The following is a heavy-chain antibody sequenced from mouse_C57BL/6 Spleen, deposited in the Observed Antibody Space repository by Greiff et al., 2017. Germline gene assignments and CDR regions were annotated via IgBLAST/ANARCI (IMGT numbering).Heavy chain of an antibody. CDR2: LNPSSGYT. Sequence: VQLVESGAELAKPGASVKLSCKASGYTFTSYWMHWVKQRPGQGLEWIGYLNPSSGYTKYNQKFKDKATLTADKSSSTAYMQLSSLTYEDSAVYYCARSYYDYWYFDVWGTGTTVTVSS. CDR1: GYTFTSYW. V-gene: IGHV1-7*01. J-gene: IGHJ1*03. D-gene: IGHD2-4*01. CDR3: ARSYYDYWYFDV.